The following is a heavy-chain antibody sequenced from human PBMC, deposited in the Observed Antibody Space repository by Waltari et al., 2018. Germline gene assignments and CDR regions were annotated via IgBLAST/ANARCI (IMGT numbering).Heavy chain of an antibody. CDR3: AKGHSGSYGLKD. Sequence: EVQLVESGGGLVQPGRSLRLSCAVSGFNFADYAMQWVREAPVKGLEWVSVISWNSDNIGDADSVKGRFTISRDNAKNSLYLQMNSLRPEDTALYYCAKGHSGSYGLKDWGQGTLVTVSS. CDR2: ISWNSDNI. CDR1: GFNFADYA. V-gene: IGHV3-9*01. J-gene: IGHJ4*02. D-gene: IGHD1-26*01.